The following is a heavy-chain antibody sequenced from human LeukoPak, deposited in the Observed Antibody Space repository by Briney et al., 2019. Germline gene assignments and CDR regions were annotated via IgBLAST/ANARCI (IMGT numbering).Heavy chain of an antibody. V-gene: IGHV4-4*07. Sequence: SETLSLTCTVSGGSISSYHWSWIRQPAGKGLEWIGRIYINGSTNYNPSLKSRVTMSVDTSKNQLSLKLRSVTAADTALYYCTRDLRGAYGNWFDPWGQGTLVTVSS. CDR3: TRDLRGAYGNWFDP. CDR1: GGSISSYH. J-gene: IGHJ5*02. D-gene: IGHD3-10*01. CDR2: IYINGST.